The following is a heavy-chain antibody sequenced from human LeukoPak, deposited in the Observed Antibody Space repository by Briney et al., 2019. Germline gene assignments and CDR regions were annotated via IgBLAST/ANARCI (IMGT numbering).Heavy chain of an antibody. D-gene: IGHD2-21*01. J-gene: IGHJ3*02. CDR2: IIPIFGTA. V-gene: IGHV1-69*13. CDR3: AREGIANDAFDI. Sequence: SVKVSCKASGYTFTGYYMHWVRQAPGQGLEWMGGIIPIFGTANYAQKFQGRVTITADESTSTAYMELSSLRSEDTAVYYCAREGIANDAFDIWGQGTMVTVSS. CDR1: GYTFTGYY.